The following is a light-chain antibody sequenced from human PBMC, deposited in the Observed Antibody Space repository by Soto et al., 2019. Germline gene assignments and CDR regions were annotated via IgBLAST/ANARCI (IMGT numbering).Light chain of an antibody. CDR1: QSVSSH. V-gene: IGKV3-15*01. Sequence: EILMTQSPATLSVSPGERSTLSCRASQSVSSHLAWYQQKTGHAPSLLIYGASTRATGIPAMFSGSGSGTEFTLTISSLQSEDFAVYYCQQYNNWPPWTFGLGTKVEIK. CDR2: GAS. J-gene: IGKJ1*01. CDR3: QQYNNWPPWT.